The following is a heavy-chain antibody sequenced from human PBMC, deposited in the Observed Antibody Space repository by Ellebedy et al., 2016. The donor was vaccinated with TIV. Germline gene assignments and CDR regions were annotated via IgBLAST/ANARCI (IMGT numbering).Heavy chain of an antibody. V-gene: IGHV4-4*07. J-gene: IGHJ1*01. CDR1: GDSISDYY. CDR2: IYITGRT. CDR3: ARDHGSAWSRRKEFFLH. Sequence: SETLSLXCSVSGDSISDYYWSWIRQPAGKRLEWIGRIYITGRTNYNPSLKSRVTMSMDTSKNQFSLKLNSVTAADTAVYFCARDHGSAWSRRKEFFLHWGQGILVTVSS. D-gene: IGHD6-13*01.